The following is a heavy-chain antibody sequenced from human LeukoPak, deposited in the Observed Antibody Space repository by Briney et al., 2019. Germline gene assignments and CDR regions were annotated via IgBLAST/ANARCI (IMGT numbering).Heavy chain of an antibody. V-gene: IGHV3-21*01. J-gene: IGHJ4*02. Sequence: AGSLRLSCAASGFTFSSYSMSWVRQAPGKGLEWVSSISSSGSYIYYADSVKGRFIISRDNAKHSLYLQMNSQRAEDTGVSYCASPRDGYWGQGTLVTVSS. CDR3: ASPRDGY. CDR2: ISSSGSYI. D-gene: IGHD5-24*01. CDR1: GFTFSSYS.